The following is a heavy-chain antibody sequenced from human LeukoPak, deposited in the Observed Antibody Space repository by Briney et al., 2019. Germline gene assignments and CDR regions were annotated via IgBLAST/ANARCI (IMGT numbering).Heavy chain of an antibody. CDR2: IYTSGGT. D-gene: IGHD6-6*01. CDR1: GDSISSYY. CDR3: ARLTRLSTSPDRYYLDY. J-gene: IGHJ4*02. V-gene: IGHV4-4*09. Sequence: SQTLSLTCTVSGDSISSYYWSWIRQPPGKGLEWIGYIYTSGGTNHIPSLKGRVTISNDTSKNQFSLKLSSVTAADSAVYYCARLTRLSTSPDRYYLDYWGQGTLVTVSS.